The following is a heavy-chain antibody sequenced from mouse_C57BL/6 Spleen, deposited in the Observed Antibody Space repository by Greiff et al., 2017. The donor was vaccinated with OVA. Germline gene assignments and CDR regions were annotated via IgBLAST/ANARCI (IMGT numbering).Heavy chain of an antibody. CDR1: GYTFTSYW. CDR2: IDPSDSYT. CDR3: ARGDYGNYEDAMDY. Sequence: QVQLQQPGAELVMPGASVKLSCTASGYTFTSYWMHWVKQRPGQGLEWIGEIDPSDSYTNYHQQFKGKSTLTVYKSSSTAYMQLSSLTSEDSAVYYCARGDYGNYEDAMDYWGQGTSVTVSS. D-gene: IGHD2-1*01. J-gene: IGHJ4*01. V-gene: IGHV1-69*01.